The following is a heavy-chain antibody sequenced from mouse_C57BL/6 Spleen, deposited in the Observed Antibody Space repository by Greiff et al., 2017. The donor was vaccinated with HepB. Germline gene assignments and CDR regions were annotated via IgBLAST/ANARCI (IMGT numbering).Heavy chain of an antibody. D-gene: IGHD1-1*01. V-gene: IGHV1-54*01. CDR1: GYAFTNYL. CDR3: ARESYYYGSNYYAMDY. Sequence: VQLQQSGAELVRPGTSVKVSCKASGYAFTNYLIEWVKQRPGQGLEWIGVINPGSGGTNYNEKFKGKATLTADKSSSTAYMQLSSLTSEDSAVYFCARESYYYGSNYYAMDYWGQGTSVTVSS. J-gene: IGHJ4*01. CDR2: INPGSGGT.